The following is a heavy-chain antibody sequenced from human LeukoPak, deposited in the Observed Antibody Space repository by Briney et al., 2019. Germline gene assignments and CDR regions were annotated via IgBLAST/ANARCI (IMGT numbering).Heavy chain of an antibody. CDR2: NKPNSGDT. CDR3: ARYCTTATCSEGDVY. V-gene: IGHV1-2*02. J-gene: IGHJ4*02. D-gene: IGHD2-2*01. Sequence: GASVKVSCKASGYTFTGYYMHWVRQAPGQGLEWMGWNKPNSGDTRYAQKFQDRVTMTRDTSISTVYMELSGLRSDDTAVYYCARYCTTATCSEGDVYWGQGTLVTVSS. CDR1: GYTFTGYY.